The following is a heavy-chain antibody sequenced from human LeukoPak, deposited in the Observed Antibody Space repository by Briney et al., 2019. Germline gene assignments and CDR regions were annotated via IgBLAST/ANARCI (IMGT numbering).Heavy chain of an antibody. V-gene: IGHV4-34*01. Sequence: SETLSLTCAVYGGSFSGYYWSWIRQPPGKGLEWIGEINHSGSTNYNPSLKSRVTISVDTSKNQFSLKLSSVTAADTAVYYCARYTVAGKYFQHWGQGTLVTVSS. CDR1: GGSFSGYY. CDR3: ARYTVAGKYFQH. J-gene: IGHJ1*01. CDR2: INHSGST. D-gene: IGHD6-19*01.